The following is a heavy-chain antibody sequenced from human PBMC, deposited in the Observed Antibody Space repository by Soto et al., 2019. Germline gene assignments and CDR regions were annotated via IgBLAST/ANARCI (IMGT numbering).Heavy chain of an antibody. Sequence: PGGSLSLSCAASGFPVSSNYMSWVRQAPGKGLEWVSVIYSGGSTYYADSVKGRFTISRHNSKNTLYLQMNSLRAEDTAVYYCARADSSSWYVGYYFDYCGQGTLVTVSS. CDR3: ARADSSSWYVGYYFDY. CDR1: GFPVSSNY. D-gene: IGHD6-13*01. J-gene: IGHJ4*02. CDR2: IYSGGST. V-gene: IGHV3-53*04.